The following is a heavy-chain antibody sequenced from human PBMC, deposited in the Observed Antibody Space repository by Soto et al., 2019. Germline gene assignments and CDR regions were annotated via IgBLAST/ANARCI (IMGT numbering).Heavy chain of an antibody. V-gene: IGHV3-7*01. CDR3: ARDEVQGNSGYDTPVDY. CDR2: IKQDGSEK. Sequence: EVQLVESGGGLVQPGGSLRLSCAASGFTFSSYWMSWVRQAPGKGLEWVANIKQDGSEKYYVDSVKGRFTITRDNAKNSLYLQMNSLRAEDTAVYYCARDEVQGNSGYDTPVDYWGQGTLVTVTS. D-gene: IGHD5-12*01. CDR1: GFTFSSYW. J-gene: IGHJ4*02.